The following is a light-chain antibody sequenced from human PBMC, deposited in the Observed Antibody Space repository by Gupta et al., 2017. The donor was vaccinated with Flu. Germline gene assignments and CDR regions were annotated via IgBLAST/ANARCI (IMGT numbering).Light chain of an antibody. J-gene: IGKJ2*03. CDR1: QSVSSW. CDR2: RAS. V-gene: IGKV1-5*03. CDR3: QHYNGFSGS. Sequence: DIQMTQSPSTLSAFVGDRVTIPCRASQSVSSWLAWYQQKLGKAPKLLIYRASSLQSGVPSRFSGSGSGTEFTLTISSLQPDDFATYYCQHYNGFSGSFGQGTKLEIK.